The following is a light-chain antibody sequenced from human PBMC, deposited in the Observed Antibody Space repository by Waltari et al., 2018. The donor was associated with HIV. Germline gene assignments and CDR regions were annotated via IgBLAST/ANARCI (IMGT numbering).Light chain of an antibody. CDR1: QSVLYSSSNKNS. CDR2: WAS. V-gene: IGKV4-1*01. Sequence: DIVMTQSPDSLAVSLGERATINCKSSQSVLYSSSNKNSLAWYQQKPGQPPKLLIYWASTREPGVPDRFSGSGSGTDFTLSIRSLQAEDVEVYYCQQYYNTPYTFGQGTKLEIK. J-gene: IGKJ2*01. CDR3: QQYYNTPYT.